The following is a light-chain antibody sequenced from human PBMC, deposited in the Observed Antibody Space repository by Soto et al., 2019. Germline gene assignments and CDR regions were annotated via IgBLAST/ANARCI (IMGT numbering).Light chain of an antibody. V-gene: IGLV2-14*01. J-gene: IGLJ2*01. CDR1: SSDVGGYNY. CDR3: SSYTTSTTLSVL. CDR2: GVT. Sequence: QSALTQPASVSGSPGQSITISCTGTSSDVGGYNYVSWYQQHPGKAPKLTIYGVTNRPSGVSNRFSGSKSGHTPSLTISGLQAEDEADYYCSSYTTSTTLSVLFCGGTKVTVL.